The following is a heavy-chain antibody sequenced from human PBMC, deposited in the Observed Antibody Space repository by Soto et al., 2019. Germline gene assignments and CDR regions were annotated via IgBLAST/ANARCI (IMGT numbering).Heavy chain of an antibody. Sequence: EVQLVESGGGLVQPGGSLRLSCAASGFTFSSYWMHWVRQVPGKGLVWVSRMNSDGSSISYADPVKGRFTISRDNAKNTLYLQMDSLRAEDTAVYYCSRNSRGGESDFWGQGTLVTVSS. CDR1: GFTFSSYW. V-gene: IGHV3-74*01. CDR3: SRNSRGGESDF. CDR2: MNSDGSSI. D-gene: IGHD3-16*01. J-gene: IGHJ4*02.